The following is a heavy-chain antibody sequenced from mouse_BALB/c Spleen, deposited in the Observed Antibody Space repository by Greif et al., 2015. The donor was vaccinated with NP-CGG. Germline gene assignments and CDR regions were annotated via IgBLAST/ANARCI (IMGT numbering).Heavy chain of an antibody. Sequence: VMLVESGPGPVAPSQSLSITCTVSGFSLTSYGVHWVRQPPGKGLEWLGVIWAGGSTNYNSALMSRLSISKDNSKSQVFLKMSSLQTDDTAMYYCARERSMITYYFDYWGQGATLTVSS. V-gene: IGHV2-9*02. CDR3: ARERSMITYYFDY. J-gene: IGHJ2*01. CDR2: IWAGGST. CDR1: GFSLTSYG. D-gene: IGHD2-4*01.